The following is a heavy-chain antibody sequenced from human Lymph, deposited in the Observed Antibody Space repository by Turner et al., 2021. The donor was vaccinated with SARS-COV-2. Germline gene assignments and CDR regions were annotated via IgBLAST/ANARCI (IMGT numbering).Heavy chain of an antibody. CDR3: ARDSPYCSSTSCYDP. J-gene: IGHJ5*02. CDR1: GGTFSSYA. CDR2: IIPILAIA. Sequence: QVQLVQSGAEVKKPGSSVKVSCKASGGTFSSYAITWVRQAPVQGLEWMGGIIPILAIANYAQKFQGRVTITADKSTSTAYMELSSLRSEDTAVYYCARDSPYCSSTSCYDPWGQGTLVTVSS. D-gene: IGHD2-2*01. V-gene: IGHV1-69*10.